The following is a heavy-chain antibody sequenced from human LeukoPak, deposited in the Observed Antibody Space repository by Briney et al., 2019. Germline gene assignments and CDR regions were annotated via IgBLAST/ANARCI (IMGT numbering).Heavy chain of an antibody. CDR3: AREGSGYSSGWYWFDP. CDR2: VYHSGST. J-gene: IGHJ5*02. CDR1: GFTVSSNY. D-gene: IGHD6-19*01. Sequence: PGGSLRLSCAASGFTVSSNYMSWVRQAPGKGLEWIGEVYHSGSTNYNPSLKSRVTISVATSKNQFPLNLSSVTAADTAVYYCAREGSGYSSGWYWFDPWGQGTLLTVSS. V-gene: IGHV4-4*02.